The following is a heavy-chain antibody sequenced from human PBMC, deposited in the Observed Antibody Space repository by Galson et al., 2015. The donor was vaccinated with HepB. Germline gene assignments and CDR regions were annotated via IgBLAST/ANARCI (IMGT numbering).Heavy chain of an antibody. CDR2: FDPEDGET. CDR3: ATPAPACSSISCYLSRGLKWAFDI. Sequence: SVKVSCKVSGYTLTELSMHWVRQAPGKGLEWMGGFDPEDGETIYAQKFQGRVTMTEDTSTDTAYMELSSLRSEDTAVYYCATPAPACSSISCYLSRGLKWAFDIWGQGTMVTVSS. D-gene: IGHD2-2*01. CDR1: GYTLTELS. J-gene: IGHJ3*02. V-gene: IGHV1-24*01.